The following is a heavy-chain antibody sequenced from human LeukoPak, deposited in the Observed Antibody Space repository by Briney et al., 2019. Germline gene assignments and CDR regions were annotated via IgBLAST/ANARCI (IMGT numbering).Heavy chain of an antibody. J-gene: IGHJ4*02. Sequence: PSETLSLTCTVSGGSISNLDYYWTWIRQPAGKRLEWIGRIYTSGGTNYNPSLKSRVTISVDTSKNQFSLKLSSVTAADTAVYYCATSPLRFLESEYYFDYWGQGTLVTVSS. CDR1: GGSISNLDYY. CDR2: IYTSGGT. D-gene: IGHD3-3*01. CDR3: ATSPLRFLESEYYFDY. V-gene: IGHV4-61*02.